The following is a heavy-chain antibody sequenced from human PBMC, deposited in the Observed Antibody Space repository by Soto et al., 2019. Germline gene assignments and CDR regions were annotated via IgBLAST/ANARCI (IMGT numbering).Heavy chain of an antibody. CDR3: AKVRVKDYYYYAMDV. D-gene: IGHD4-4*01. Sequence: PGGSLRLSCAASGFTFSSYGMHWVRQAPGKGLEWVAVISSDGTSRFYTDSVKGRFTISRDNSKNTLYLQMNSLRAEDTAMYYCAKVRVKDYYYYAMDVWGQGTMVTVSS. CDR1: GFTFSSYG. V-gene: IGHV3-30*18. CDR2: ISSDGTSR. J-gene: IGHJ6*02.